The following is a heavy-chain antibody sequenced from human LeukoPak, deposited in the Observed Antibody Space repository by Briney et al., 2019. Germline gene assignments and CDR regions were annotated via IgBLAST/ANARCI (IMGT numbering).Heavy chain of an antibody. CDR3: ARGYQQQLVRGP. D-gene: IGHD6-13*01. Sequence: ASVKVSCKASGYTFTSYGISWVRQAPGQGLEWMGWISAYNGNTNYAQKFQGRVTMTRNTSISTAYMELSSLRSEDTAVYYCARGYQQQLVRGPWGQGTLVTVSS. V-gene: IGHV1-18*01. CDR2: ISAYNGNT. CDR1: GYTFTSYG. J-gene: IGHJ5*02.